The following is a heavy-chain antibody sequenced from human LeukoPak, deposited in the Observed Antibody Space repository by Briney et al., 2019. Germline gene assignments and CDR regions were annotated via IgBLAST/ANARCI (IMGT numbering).Heavy chain of an antibody. CDR1: GGSISSYY. CDR3: ARMYYYDRRGAHLGWFDP. V-gene: IGHV4-4*07. J-gene: IGHJ5*02. D-gene: IGHD3-22*01. Sequence: SETLSLTCTVSGGSISSYYWSWIRQPPGKGLEWIGRIYTSGSTNYNPSLKSRVTMSVDTSKNQFSLKLSSVTAADTAVYYCARMYYYDRRGAHLGWFDPWGQGTLVTVSS. CDR2: IYTSGST.